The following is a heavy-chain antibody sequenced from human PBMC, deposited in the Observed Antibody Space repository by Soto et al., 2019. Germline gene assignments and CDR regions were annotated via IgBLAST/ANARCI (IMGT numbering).Heavy chain of an antibody. V-gene: IGHV3-53*02. J-gene: IGHJ4*02. CDR1: GFTVSSNY. D-gene: IGHD6-19*01. Sequence: EVQLVETGGGLIQPGGSLRLSCAASGFTVSSNYMSWVRQAPGKGLEWVSVIYSGGSTYYADSVKGRFTISRDNSKNTLYLQMNSLRAEDTAVYCCAREDSSGYTLYWGQGTLVTVSS. CDR3: AREDSSGYTLY. CDR2: IYSGGST.